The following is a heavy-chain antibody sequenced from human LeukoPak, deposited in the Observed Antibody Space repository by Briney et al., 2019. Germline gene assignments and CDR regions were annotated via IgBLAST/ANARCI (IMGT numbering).Heavy chain of an antibody. Sequence: PGGSLRLSCAASGFTFSSYGMHWVRQAPGKGLEWVAVISYDGSNKYYADSVKGRFTISRDNSKNTLYLQMNSLRAEDTAVYYCASDIVVVPAAENKGYFDYWGQGTLVTVSS. CDR1: GFTFSSYG. J-gene: IGHJ4*02. CDR2: ISYDGSNK. V-gene: IGHV3-30-3*01. CDR3: ASDIVVVPAAENKGYFDY. D-gene: IGHD2-2*01.